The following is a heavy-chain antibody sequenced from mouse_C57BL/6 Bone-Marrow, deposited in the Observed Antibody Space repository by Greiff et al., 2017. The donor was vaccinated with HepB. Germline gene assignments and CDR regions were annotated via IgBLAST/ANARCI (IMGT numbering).Heavy chain of an antibody. J-gene: IGHJ2*01. CDR1: GYTFTSYW. D-gene: IGHD1-1*01. Sequence: QVQLQQSGAELVKPGASVKLSCKASGYTFTSYWMHWVKQRPGQGLEWIGMIHPNSGSTNYNEKFKSKATLTVDKSSSTAYMQLSSLTSEDSAVYYCGFYGSSYVGYWGQGTTLTVSS. CDR3: GFYGSSYVGY. CDR2: IHPNSGST. V-gene: IGHV1-64*01.